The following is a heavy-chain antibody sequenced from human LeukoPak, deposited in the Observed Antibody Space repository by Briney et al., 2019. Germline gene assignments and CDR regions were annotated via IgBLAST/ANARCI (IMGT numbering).Heavy chain of an antibody. CDR3: ARGDGVVVVPAAIGWFDP. J-gene: IGHJ5*02. D-gene: IGHD2-2*01. CDR2: INHSGST. V-gene: IGHV4-34*01. Sequence: SETLSLTCAVYGGSFSGYYWSWIRQPAGKGLEWIGEINHSGSTNYNPSLKSRVTISVDTSKNQFSLKLSSVTAADTAVYYCARGDGVVVVPAAIGWFDPWGQGTLVTVSS. CDR1: GGSFSGYY.